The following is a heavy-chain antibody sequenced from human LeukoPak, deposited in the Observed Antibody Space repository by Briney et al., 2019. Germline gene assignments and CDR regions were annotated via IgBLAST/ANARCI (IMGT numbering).Heavy chain of an antibody. CDR2: IYYSGST. D-gene: IGHD3-22*01. CDR3: AGDSSGYYYPDY. CDR1: GGSISSGGYY. J-gene: IGHJ4*02. V-gene: IGHV4-31*03. Sequence: SETLSLTCTVSGGSISSGGYYWSWLRQHPGKGLEWIGYIYYSGSTYYNPSLKSRVTISVDTSKNQFSLKLSSVTAADTAVYYCAGDSSGYYYPDYWGQGTLVTVSS.